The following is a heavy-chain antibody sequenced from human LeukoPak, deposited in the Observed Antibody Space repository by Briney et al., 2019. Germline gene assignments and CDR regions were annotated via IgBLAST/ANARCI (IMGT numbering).Heavy chain of an antibody. V-gene: IGHV3-74*03. CDR1: GFTLSNDW. D-gene: IGHD1-26*01. Sequence: GGSLRLSCAASGFTLSNDWTHWVRQAPGKGLVWVSRISSDGTNTLYADSVKGRFTISRDNARNTLQLQMNSLRADDTAVYSCVVGGGIYWGQGTLVTVS. J-gene: IGHJ4*02. CDR2: ISSDGTNT. CDR3: VVGGGIY.